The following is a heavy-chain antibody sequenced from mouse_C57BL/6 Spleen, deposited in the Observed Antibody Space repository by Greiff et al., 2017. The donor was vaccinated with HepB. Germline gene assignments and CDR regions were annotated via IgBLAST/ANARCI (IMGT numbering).Heavy chain of an antibody. CDR2: IDPETGGT. CDR1: GYTFTDYE. CDR3: TRAITTVVATDFDV. J-gene: IGHJ1*03. D-gene: IGHD1-1*01. Sequence: VQGVESGAELVRPGASVTLSCKASGYTFTDYEMHWVKQTPVHGLEWIGAIDPETGGTAYNQKFKGKAILTADKSSSTAYMELRSLTSEDSAVYYCTRAITTVVATDFDVWGTGTTVTVSS. V-gene: IGHV1-15*01.